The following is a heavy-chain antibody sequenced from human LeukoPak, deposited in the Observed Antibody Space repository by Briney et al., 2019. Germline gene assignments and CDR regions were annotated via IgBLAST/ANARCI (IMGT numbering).Heavy chain of an antibody. CDR1: GFTFSVYY. V-gene: IGHV3-11*04. CDR3: ARRGILEWLLSRENYYYYMDV. J-gene: IGHJ6*03. Sequence: AGRSLRLSCAASGFTFSVYYMSCIRHAPGKGLEWVSYISSSGSTIFYADSVKGRFTISRDTAKNSLYLQMQSLRAEDTAVYYCARRGILEWLLSRENYYYYMDVWGKGTTVTVSS. CDR2: ISSSGSTI. D-gene: IGHD3-3*01.